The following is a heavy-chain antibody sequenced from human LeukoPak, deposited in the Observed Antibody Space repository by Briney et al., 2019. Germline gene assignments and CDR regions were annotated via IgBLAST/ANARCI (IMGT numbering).Heavy chain of an antibody. D-gene: IGHD3-3*01. J-gene: IGHJ4*02. V-gene: IGHV3-7*01. CDR1: GFIFTNYF. CDR3: ATDRGWRTSGYYLYHFEY. CDR2: IKHDGSEK. Sequence: GGSLRLSCAASGFIFTNYFMSWVRQAPGKGLEWVASIKHDGSEKYYVDSVRGRFTISRDNTMNSLYLQMSSLRAEDTAVYYCATDRGWRTSGYYLYHFEYWGQGTLVTYSS.